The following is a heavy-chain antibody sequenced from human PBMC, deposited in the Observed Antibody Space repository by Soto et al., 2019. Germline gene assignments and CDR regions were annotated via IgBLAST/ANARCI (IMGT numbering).Heavy chain of an antibody. CDR1: GGSISSYY. V-gene: IGHV4-59*01. Sequence: SETLSLTCTVSGGSISSYYWSWIRQPPGKGLEWIGYIYYSGSTNYNPSLKSRVTISVDTSKNQFSLKLSSVTAADTAVYYCARAYDFWNGYYSAKYYFDFWGQGTLVTVSS. CDR2: IYYSGST. CDR3: ARAYDFWNGYYSAKYYFDF. J-gene: IGHJ4*02. D-gene: IGHD3-3*01.